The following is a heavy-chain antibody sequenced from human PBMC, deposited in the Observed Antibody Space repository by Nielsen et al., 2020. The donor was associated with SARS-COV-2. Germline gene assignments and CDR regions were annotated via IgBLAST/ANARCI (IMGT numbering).Heavy chain of an antibody. D-gene: IGHD3-22*01. CDR1: GFSFETYW. CDR3: ARDRDYHDSSGTDYFDY. V-gene: IGHV3-7*01. J-gene: IGHJ4*02. CDR2: MKQDGSVK. Sequence: GESLKISCAASGFSFETYWMHWVRQAPGKGLEWVANMKQDGSVKNYMDSVKGRFTISRDNAGRSLYLHMDSLRAEDTAVYYCARDRDYHDSSGTDYFDYWGQGTLVTVSS.